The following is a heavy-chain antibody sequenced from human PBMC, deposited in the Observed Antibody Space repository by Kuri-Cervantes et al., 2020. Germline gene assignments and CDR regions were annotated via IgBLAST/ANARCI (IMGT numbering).Heavy chain of an antibody. V-gene: IGHV3-30*03. D-gene: IGHD3-22*01. J-gene: IGHJ4*02. CDR3: ARDPCGDSSGYYYVSACLVGNFDY. Sequence: GESLKISCAASGFTFSSYGMHWVRQAPGKGLEWVAVISYDGSNKYYADSVKGRFTISRDNSKNTLYLQMNSLRAEDTAVYYCARDPCGDSSGYYYVSACLVGNFDYWGQGTLVTVSS. CDR1: GFTFSSYG. CDR2: ISYDGSNK.